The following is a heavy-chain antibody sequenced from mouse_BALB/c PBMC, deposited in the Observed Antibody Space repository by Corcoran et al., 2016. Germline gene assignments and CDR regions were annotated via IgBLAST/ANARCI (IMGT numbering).Heavy chain of an antibody. V-gene: IGHV1S136*01. CDR3: ATGLAY. CDR2: INPYNDGT. J-gene: IGHJ3*01. Sequence: EVQLQQSGPELVKPGASVKMSCKDSGYTFTSYVMNWVKQKPGQGLVWIGYINPYNDGTKYNEKFKGKATLHSDKSSSTAYMELSSLTSEDSAFYSCATGLAYWGQGTLVTVSA. CDR1: GYTFTSYV.